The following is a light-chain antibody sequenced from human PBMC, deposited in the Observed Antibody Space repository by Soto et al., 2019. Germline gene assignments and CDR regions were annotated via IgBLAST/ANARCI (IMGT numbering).Light chain of an antibody. Sequence: IQMTQSPSTRSASVENRVTITGLASQSITTWLAWYQHKPGKAPKLLIYDASNLQSGVPRSFSGSGSGTEFTLTINSLQPNDFATYYCQQYDSYPWTFGQGTKVDIK. CDR2: DAS. CDR1: QSITTW. V-gene: IGKV1-5*01. CDR3: QQYDSYPWT. J-gene: IGKJ1*01.